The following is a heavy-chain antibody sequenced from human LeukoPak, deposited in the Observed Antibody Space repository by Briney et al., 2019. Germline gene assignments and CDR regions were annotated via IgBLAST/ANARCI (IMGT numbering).Heavy chain of an antibody. CDR2: IYTGGST. CDR1: GFTFSSYS. V-gene: IGHV3-53*01. J-gene: IGHJ4*02. D-gene: IGHD3-22*01. CDR3: ARDVAYDSSGYYSPHFDY. Sequence: GGSLRLSCAASGFTFSSYSMNWVRQAPGKGLEWVSVIYTGGSTYYADYVKRRFTVSRDNSKNTLYLQMNSLRAEDTAVYYCARDVAYDSSGYYSPHFDYWGQGTLVTVSS.